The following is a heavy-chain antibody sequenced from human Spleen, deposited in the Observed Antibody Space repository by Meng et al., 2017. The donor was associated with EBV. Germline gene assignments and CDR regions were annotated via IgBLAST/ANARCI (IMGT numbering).Heavy chain of an antibody. CDR2: TYYRSKWYN. Sequence: SGPGTGKPSQTLSLTWAISRASVSNFIGGWNWIRQSPSRGLEWLGRTYYRSKWYNDYAVSVKGRITINPDTTKNQVSLQLNSVTPEDTAVYYCAGVGSTISTDWFDTWGQGTLVTVSS. J-gene: IGHJ5*02. V-gene: IGHV6-1*01. D-gene: IGHD3-9*01. CDR1: RASVSNFIGG. CDR3: AGVGSTISTDWFDT.